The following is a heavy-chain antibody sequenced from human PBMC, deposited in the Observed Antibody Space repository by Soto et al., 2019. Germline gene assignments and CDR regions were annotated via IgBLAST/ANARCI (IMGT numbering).Heavy chain of an antibody. Sequence: GSGPTLVNPTQTLTLTCTFSGFSLSTSGVGVGWIRQPPGKALEWLALIYWNDDKRYSPSLKSRLTITKDTSKNQVVLTMTNMDPVDTATYYCAHSWIGVTTMIVVVPWDYWGQGTLVTVSS. J-gene: IGHJ4*02. D-gene: IGHD3-22*01. CDR2: IYWNDDK. CDR1: GFSLSTSGVG. V-gene: IGHV2-5*01. CDR3: AHSWIGVTTMIVVVPWDY.